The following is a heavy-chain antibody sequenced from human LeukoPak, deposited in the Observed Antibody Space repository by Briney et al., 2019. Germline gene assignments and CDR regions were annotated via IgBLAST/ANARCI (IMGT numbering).Heavy chain of an antibody. Sequence: PGGSLRLSCAASGFTFSDFHMSWVRQAPGKGLEWVSYISSSGRFKNYADSVKGRFTISRDNAKNSLFLQMNSLRAEDTAVYYCVRDGSSWYHWGQGTLVTVSS. J-gene: IGHJ5*02. CDR1: GFTFSDFH. D-gene: IGHD6-13*01. CDR2: ISSSGRFK. V-gene: IGHV3-11*05. CDR3: VRDGSSWYH.